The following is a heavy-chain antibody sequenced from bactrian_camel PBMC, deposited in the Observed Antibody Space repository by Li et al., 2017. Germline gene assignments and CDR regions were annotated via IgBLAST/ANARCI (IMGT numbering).Heavy chain of an antibody. Sequence: HVQLVESGGGSVQAGETLRLSCTASGSISADADMGWYRQAPKRECELVSTIGSDGVTYYADSVKGRFTIYEDNAKTAVYLQMRDLKPEDTASYYCAADSRKDVSDLRCDLWGQGTQVTVS. V-gene: IGHV3S53*01. CDR3: AADSRKDVSDLRCDL. CDR2: IGSDGVT. CDR1: GSISADAD. D-gene: IGHD2*01. J-gene: IGHJ4*01.